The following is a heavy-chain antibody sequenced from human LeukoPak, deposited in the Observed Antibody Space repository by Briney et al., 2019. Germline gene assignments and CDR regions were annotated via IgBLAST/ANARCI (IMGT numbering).Heavy chain of an antibody. CDR3: AKAISYSSSWYYFDY. J-gene: IGHJ4*02. CDR1: GFTVSTYA. CDR2: ISGSGGRT. Sequence: PGGSLRLSCAASGFTVSTYAMSWVRQAPGKGLEWVSGISGSGGRTYYADSVKGRFTISRDNSKNTLYLQMNRLRAKDTAVYYCAKAISYSSSWYYFDYWGQGTLVTVSS. V-gene: IGHV3-23*01. D-gene: IGHD6-13*01.